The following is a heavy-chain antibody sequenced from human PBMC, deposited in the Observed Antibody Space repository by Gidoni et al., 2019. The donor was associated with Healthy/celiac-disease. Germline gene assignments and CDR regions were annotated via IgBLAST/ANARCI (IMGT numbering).Heavy chain of an antibody. Sequence: QVQLVESGGGVVKPGGSLRLSCAASGFPFSDYYMIWIRQAPGKGLEWVAYISSSSSYTNYADSVKGRFTISRDNAKNSLYLQMNSLRAEDTAVYYCARPYGDSRDGMDVWGQGTTVTVSS. J-gene: IGHJ6*02. D-gene: IGHD4-17*01. CDR2: ISSSSSYT. CDR1: GFPFSDYY. CDR3: ARPYGDSRDGMDV. V-gene: IGHV3-11*05.